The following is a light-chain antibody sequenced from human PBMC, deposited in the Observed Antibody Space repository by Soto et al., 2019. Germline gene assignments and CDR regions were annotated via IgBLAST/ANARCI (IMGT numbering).Light chain of an antibody. CDR2: GAS. Sequence: ETVLTQSPGTLSLSPGERATLSCRASQTIRSNYLAWYRQTPGQAPRLLIYGASKRATGIADRFSGSGSGTDLTLIISRLETEDFALYYCQQYGSSPWTFGQGTKVEIK. CDR3: QQYGSSPWT. J-gene: IGKJ1*01. V-gene: IGKV3-20*01. CDR1: QTIRSNY.